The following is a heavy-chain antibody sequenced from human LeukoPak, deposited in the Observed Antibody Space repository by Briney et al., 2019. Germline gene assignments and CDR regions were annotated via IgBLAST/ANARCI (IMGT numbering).Heavy chain of an antibody. V-gene: IGHV3-9*01. CDR3: AKDGNDDFWSGYRDY. Sequence: PGGSLRLSCAASGFTFSSYAMSWVRQAPEKGLEWVSGISWNSGSIGYADSVKGRFTISRDNAKNSLYLQMNSLRAEDTALYYCAKDGNDDFWSGYRDYWGQGTLVTVSS. J-gene: IGHJ4*02. CDR1: GFTFSSYA. CDR2: ISWNSGSI. D-gene: IGHD3-3*01.